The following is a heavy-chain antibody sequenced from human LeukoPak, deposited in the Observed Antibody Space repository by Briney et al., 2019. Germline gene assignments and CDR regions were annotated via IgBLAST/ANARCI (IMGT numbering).Heavy chain of an antibody. D-gene: IGHD6-19*01. Sequence: GGALRLSCAASRFTFSSYKVNWVRQAPGKGLEWVFSISSSSSYIYYADSVKGRFTIARDNARNSLYLQMNSLRAEDTAVYYCARESGSGEFDYGGQGTLVTVSS. CDR2: ISSSSSYI. V-gene: IGHV3-21*01. J-gene: IGHJ4*02. CDR3: ARESGSGEFDY. CDR1: RFTFSSYK.